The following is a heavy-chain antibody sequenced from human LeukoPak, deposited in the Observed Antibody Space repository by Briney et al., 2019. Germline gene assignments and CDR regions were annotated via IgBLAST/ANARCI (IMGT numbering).Heavy chain of an antibody. J-gene: IGHJ4*02. V-gene: IGHV3-20*04. CDR1: GFTFDDYG. CDR2: INWNGGST. CDR3: ARDRGYSYGFPQLFDY. D-gene: IGHD5-18*01. Sequence: GGSLRLSCAASGFTFDDYGMSWVRHVPGKGLEWVSGINWNGGSTGYADSVKGRFTISRDNAKNSLYLQMNSLRAEDTALYYCARDRGYSYGFPQLFDYWGQGTLVTVSS.